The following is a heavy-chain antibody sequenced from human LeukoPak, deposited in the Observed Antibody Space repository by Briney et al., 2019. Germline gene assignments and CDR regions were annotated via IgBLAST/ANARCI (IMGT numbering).Heavy chain of an antibody. Sequence: GGSLRLSCAASGFTFSSYAMSWVRQAPGKGLEWVSAISGSGGSTYYADSVKGRFTISRDNSKNTLYLQMNSLRAEDTAVYYCAKDPRITIFGVVGGLEYFQHWGQGTLVTVSS. CDR3: AKDPRITIFGVVGGLEYFQH. CDR2: ISGSGGST. D-gene: IGHD3-3*01. J-gene: IGHJ1*01. CDR1: GFTFSSYA. V-gene: IGHV3-23*01.